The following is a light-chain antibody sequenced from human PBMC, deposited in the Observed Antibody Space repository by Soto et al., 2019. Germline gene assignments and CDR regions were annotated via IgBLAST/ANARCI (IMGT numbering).Light chain of an antibody. CDR2: EDN. Sequence: NFMLTQPHSVSESLGKTVTISCTRSGGSIASGYVQWYQQRPGSAPTTVIYEDNQRPSGVPDRFSGSIDRSSNSASHTISGLKTEDEADYYCQSYHSSTPYVFGTGTKLTVL. V-gene: IGLV6-57*03. J-gene: IGLJ1*01. CDR3: QSYHSSTPYV. CDR1: GGSIASGY.